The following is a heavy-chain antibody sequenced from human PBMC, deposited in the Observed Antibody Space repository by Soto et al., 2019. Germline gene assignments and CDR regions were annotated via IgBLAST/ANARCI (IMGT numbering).Heavy chain of an antibody. CDR2: IIPIFGTA. CDR3: ARGGSSSSADYYYYGMDV. Sequence: SVKVSCKASGGTFSSYAISWVRQAPGQGLEWMGGIIPIFGTANYAQKFQGRVTTTADKSTSTAYMELSSLRSEDTAVYYCARGGSSSSADYYYYGMDVWGQGTTVTVSS. V-gene: IGHV1-69*06. CDR1: GGTFSSYA. D-gene: IGHD6-6*01. J-gene: IGHJ6*02.